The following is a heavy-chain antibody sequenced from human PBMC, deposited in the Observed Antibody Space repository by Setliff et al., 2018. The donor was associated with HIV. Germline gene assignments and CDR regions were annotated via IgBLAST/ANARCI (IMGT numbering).Heavy chain of an antibody. V-gene: IGHV3-20*04. Sequence: PGGSLRLSCAVSGFTFEDYGVSWVRQAPGKGLEWVSGINWNGGSPGYVDSVKGRFTISRDNAKNSLYLQMNSLRAEDMALYYCVRDKWLVPDTFDIWGQGTMVTVSS. J-gene: IGHJ3*02. CDR1: GFTFEDYG. CDR2: INWNGGSP. CDR3: VRDKWLVPDTFDI. D-gene: IGHD6-19*01.